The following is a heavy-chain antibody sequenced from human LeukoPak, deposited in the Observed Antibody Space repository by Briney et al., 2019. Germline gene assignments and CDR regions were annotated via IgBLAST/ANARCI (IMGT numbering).Heavy chain of an antibody. J-gene: IGHJ4*02. CDR2: ISSSSSTI. Sequence: PGGSLRLSCAASGFTFSSYSMNWVRQAPGKGLEWVSYISSSSSTIYYADSVKGRFTISRDNAKNSLYLQMNSLRAEDTAVYYCARPSSSGWTQFNYWGQGTLVTVSS. CDR3: ARPSSSGWTQFNY. D-gene: IGHD6-19*01. CDR1: GFTFSSYS. V-gene: IGHV3-48*01.